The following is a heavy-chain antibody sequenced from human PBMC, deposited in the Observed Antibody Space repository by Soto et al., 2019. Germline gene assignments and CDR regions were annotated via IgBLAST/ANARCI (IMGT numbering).Heavy chain of an antibody. CDR3: ARTLRYCSGGSCYSAYYFDY. D-gene: IGHD2-15*01. V-gene: IGHV2-70*11. CDR2: IDWDDDK. J-gene: IGHJ4*02. Sequence: ESGPTLVNPTQTLTLTCTFSEFSLSTSGVCVSWIRQPPGKALEWLARIDWDDDKYYSTSLKTRLTISKDTSKNQVVLTMTNMDPVDTATYYCARTLRYCSGGSCYSAYYFDYWGPGTLVTVS. CDR1: EFSLSTSGVC.